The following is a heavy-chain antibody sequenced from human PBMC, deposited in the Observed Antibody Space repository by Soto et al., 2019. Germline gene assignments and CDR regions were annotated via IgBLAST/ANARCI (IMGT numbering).Heavy chain of an antibody. CDR3: ARDLPYGSGSDYDF. V-gene: IGHV3-21*01. CDR1: GFTFSSYS. J-gene: IGHJ4*02. CDR2: VSSSSSYI. D-gene: IGHD3-10*01. Sequence: GGSLRLSCAASGFTFSSYSMNWVRQAPGKGLEWVSSVSSSSSYIYYADSVKGRFTISRDNAKNSLYLQMNSLRAEDTAVYYCARDLPYGSGSDYDFWGQGTLVTVSS.